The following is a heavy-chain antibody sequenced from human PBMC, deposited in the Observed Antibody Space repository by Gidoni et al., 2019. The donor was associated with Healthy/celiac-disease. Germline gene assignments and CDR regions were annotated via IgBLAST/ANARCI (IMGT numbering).Heavy chain of an antibody. CDR1: GGSFSGYY. CDR2: INHSGST. Sequence: QVQLQQWGAGLLKPSETLSLTCAVYGGSFSGYYWSWIRQPPGKGLEWIGEINHSGSTNYNPSLKSRVTISVDTSKNQFSLKLSSVTAADTAVYYCARGPKKPAITMVRGPLGSYYYYGMDVWGQGTTVTVSS. J-gene: IGHJ6*02. D-gene: IGHD3-10*01. V-gene: IGHV4-34*01. CDR3: ARGPKKPAITMVRGPLGSYYYYGMDV.